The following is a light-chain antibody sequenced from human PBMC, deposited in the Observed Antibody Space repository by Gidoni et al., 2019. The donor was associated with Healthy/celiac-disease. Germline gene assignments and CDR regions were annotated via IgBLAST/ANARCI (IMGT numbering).Light chain of an antibody. CDR1: QSVLYSSNNKNY. Sequence: DIVMTQSPDSLAVSLGERATINCKSSQSVLYSSNNKNYLAWYQQKPGQPPKLLIYWASTRESGVSDRFSGSGSGTDFTLTISSLQAEDVAVYYCQQYYSTPPYTFXQXTKLEIK. V-gene: IGKV4-1*01. J-gene: IGKJ2*01. CDR3: QQYYSTPPYT. CDR2: WAS.